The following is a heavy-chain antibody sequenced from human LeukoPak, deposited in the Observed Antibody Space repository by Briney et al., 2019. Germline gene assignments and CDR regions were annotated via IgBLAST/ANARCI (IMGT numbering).Heavy chain of an antibody. D-gene: IGHD6-19*01. CDR2: VHNVGST. Sequence: SETLSLTCTVSGVSTTNGIYYWAWIRQSPGKGLEWIGSVHNVGSTYYNLSLRSRVTMSIDTSKNQFSLRLNSVTAADAAVYYCARHAEYNSGWHFYLDHWGQGILVTVSS. J-gene: IGHJ4*02. CDR1: GVSTTNGIYY. V-gene: IGHV4-39*01. CDR3: ARHAEYNSGWHFYLDH.